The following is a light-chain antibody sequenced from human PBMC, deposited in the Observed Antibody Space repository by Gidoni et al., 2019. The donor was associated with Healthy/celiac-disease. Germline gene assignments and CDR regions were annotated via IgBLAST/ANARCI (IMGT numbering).Light chain of an antibody. CDR2: WAS. CDR1: QSVLYASNNKNY. CDR3: QQYYSTLLT. Sequence: DIVMTQSPDSLAVSLGERATIDCKSSQSVLYASNNKNYLAWYQQRPGQPPKLLIYWASIRESGVPERFSGGGSGTDFTLTISSLQAEDVAVYCCQQYYSTLLTFGGGTKVEIK. J-gene: IGKJ4*01. V-gene: IGKV4-1*01.